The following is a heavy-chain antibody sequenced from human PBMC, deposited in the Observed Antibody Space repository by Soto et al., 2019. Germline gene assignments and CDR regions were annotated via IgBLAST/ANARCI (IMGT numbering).Heavy chain of an antibody. CDR1: GFTFSSYA. Sequence: GGSLRLSCAASGFTFSSYAMSWVRQAPGKGLEWVSAISGSGGSTYYADSVKGRFTISRDNSKNTLYLQMNSLRAEDTAVYYCAKASNQGLDYGSGSLYFDYWGQGTLVTVSS. V-gene: IGHV3-23*01. CDR3: AKASNQGLDYGSGSLYFDY. CDR2: ISGSGGST. D-gene: IGHD3-10*01. J-gene: IGHJ4*02.